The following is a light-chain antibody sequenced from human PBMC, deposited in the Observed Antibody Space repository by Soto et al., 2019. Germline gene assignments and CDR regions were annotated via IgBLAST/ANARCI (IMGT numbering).Light chain of an antibody. Sequence: DIQMTQSTSSLSASVGDRVTITCRASQSISTYLNCYQQTPGKAPKRLIYSTSSLQSGVPSRFSGSGSGTDFSLTISSLQPEEFATYYCQQSYSAPPNTFGHGTIVDIK. V-gene: IGKV1-39*01. CDR1: QSISTY. J-gene: IGKJ3*01. CDR3: QQSYSAPPNT. CDR2: STS.